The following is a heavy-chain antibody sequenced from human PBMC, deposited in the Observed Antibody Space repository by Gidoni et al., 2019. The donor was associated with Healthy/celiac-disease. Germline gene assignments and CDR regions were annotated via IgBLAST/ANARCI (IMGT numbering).Heavy chain of an antibody. Sequence: EVQLVQSGAELKKPGESLRISCKGSGYSFTSYWISWVRQMPGKGMQWMGRIDPSDSDTNYSPSFHGHVTISADKSISTAYLQWSSLKASDTAMYYCARLSDYYGSGSYPSSAAFDIWGQGTMVTVSS. CDR3: ARLSDYYGSGSYPSSAAFDI. J-gene: IGHJ3*02. CDR2: IDPSDSDT. CDR1: GYSFTSYW. V-gene: IGHV5-10-1*01. D-gene: IGHD3-10*01.